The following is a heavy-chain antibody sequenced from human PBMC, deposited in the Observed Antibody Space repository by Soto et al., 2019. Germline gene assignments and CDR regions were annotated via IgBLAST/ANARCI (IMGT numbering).Heavy chain of an antibody. J-gene: IGHJ4*03. CDR1: GCIFSNYD. D-gene: IGHD3-10*01. V-gene: IGHV3-23*01. CDR3: AKTSGYYDY. Sequence: EVQLLESGGGLVQPGGSLRLSCAASGCIFSNYDMTWVRQAPGKGLEWVSGISYSGDTTHYADSVKGRFTISRDDSKNTLFLQMNSLRAEDTAVYYCAKTSGYYDYWGQGTLVTVSS. CDR2: ISYSGDTT.